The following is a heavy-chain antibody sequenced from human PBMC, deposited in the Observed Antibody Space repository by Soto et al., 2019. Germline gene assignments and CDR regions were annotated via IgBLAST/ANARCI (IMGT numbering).Heavy chain of an antibody. CDR2: INPNSGGT. V-gene: IGHV1-2*02. Sequence: ASVKVSCKASGYTFTGYYMHWVRQAPGQGLEWMGWINPNSGGTNYAQKFQGRVTMTRDTSISTAYMELSRLRSDDTAVSYCASWLLDWNCFDPCGQGTLVTVSS. J-gene: IGHJ5*02. CDR3: ASWLLDWNCFDP. D-gene: IGHD3-9*01. CDR1: GYTFTGYY.